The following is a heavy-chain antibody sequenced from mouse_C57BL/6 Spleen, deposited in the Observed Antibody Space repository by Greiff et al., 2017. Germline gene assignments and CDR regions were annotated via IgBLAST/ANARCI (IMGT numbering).Heavy chain of an antibody. V-gene: IGHV1-54*01. D-gene: IGHD2-1*01. Sequence: QVQLQQSGAELVRPGTSVKVSCKASGYAFTNYLIEWVKQRPGQGLEGIGVINPGSGGTNYNETFKGKATLTADKSSSTAYMQLSSLTSEDSAVYFCARGNSYAMDYWGQGTSVTVSS. J-gene: IGHJ4*01. CDR1: GYAFTNYL. CDR2: INPGSGGT. CDR3: ARGNSYAMDY.